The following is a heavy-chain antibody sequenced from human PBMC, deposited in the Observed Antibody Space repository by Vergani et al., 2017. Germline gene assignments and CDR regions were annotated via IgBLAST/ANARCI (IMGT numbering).Heavy chain of an antibody. Sequence: QVRLEESGPGLVKPSETLSLTCSVSGYSIGSGFYWAWIRQSPGEGLQWLTSIHNRGKTYHNPSLKSRVSVSLDTSKYRFSLNLTSVTATDTAVYYCARSQGDYWCFDLWGPGSLVTVSS. D-gene: IGHD2-21*01. V-gene: IGHV4-38-2*01. CDR2: IHNRGKT. J-gene: IGHJ2*01. CDR3: ARSQGDYWCFDL. CDR1: GYSIGSGFY.